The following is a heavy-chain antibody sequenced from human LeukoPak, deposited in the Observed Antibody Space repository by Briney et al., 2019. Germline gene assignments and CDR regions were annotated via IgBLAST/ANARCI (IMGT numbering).Heavy chain of an antibody. CDR1: GCTFTGDY. CDR3: ARGGPKPIMGAADW. D-gene: IGHD1-26*01. V-gene: IGHV1-2*02. Sequence: GASVKVSCKASGCTFTGDYIHWVRQAPGQGLEWMGWINHNSGGTNYAQKFKGRFTMTRDTSISTIYMELSTLRFDDTAVYYCARGGPKPIMGAADWWGLGTLVTVSS. CDR2: INHNSGGT. J-gene: IGHJ4*02.